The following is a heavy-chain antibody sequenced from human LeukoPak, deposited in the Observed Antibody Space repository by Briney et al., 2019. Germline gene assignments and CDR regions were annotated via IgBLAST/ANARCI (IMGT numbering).Heavy chain of an antibody. CDR1: GFTVSSNY. V-gene: IGHV3-66*01. D-gene: IGHD6-6*01. CDR2: IYSGGST. J-gene: IGHJ4*02. CDR3: ARGIAARLYYFDY. Sequence: PGGSLRLSCAASGFTVSSNYMSWVRQAPGKGLEWVSVIYSGGSTYYADSVKGRFTISRDNSKNTLYLQMGSLRAEDMAVYYCARGIAARLYYFDYWGQGTLVTVSS.